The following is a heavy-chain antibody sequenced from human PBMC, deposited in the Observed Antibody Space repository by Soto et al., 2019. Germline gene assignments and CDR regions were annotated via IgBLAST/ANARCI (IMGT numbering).Heavy chain of an antibody. CDR2: ISYDGSNR. V-gene: IGHV3-30-3*01. J-gene: IGHJ5*02. CDR3: ARDRVPPVLIASAPPNWFDP. Sequence: QVQLVEAGGGVVQPGRSLRLSCAASRFTFSDYAMHWVRQAPGKGLEWVAVISYDGSNRYYAESVKGRLTISRDNSKSTLYLQLNSLRPEETAFYYCARDRVPPVLIASAPPNWFDPWGQGTRVNVS. CDR1: RFTFSDYA. D-gene: IGHD6-25*01.